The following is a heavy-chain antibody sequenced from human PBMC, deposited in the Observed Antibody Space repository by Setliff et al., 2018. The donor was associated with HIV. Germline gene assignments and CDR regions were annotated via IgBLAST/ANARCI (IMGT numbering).Heavy chain of an antibody. CDR2: ISWNGGGT. Sequence: PGGSLRLSCAASGFTFDDYGMTWVRQAPGKGLEWLAGISWNGGGTGYAESVQGRFTISRDNAKNSLYLQMHSLRVEDTALYYCARDKRDDKFLTSRISSVFDFWGEGTLVTVSS. J-gene: IGHJ4*02. CDR1: GFTFDDYG. V-gene: IGHV3-20*04. D-gene: IGHD1-1*01. CDR3: ARDKRDDKFLTSRISSVFDF.